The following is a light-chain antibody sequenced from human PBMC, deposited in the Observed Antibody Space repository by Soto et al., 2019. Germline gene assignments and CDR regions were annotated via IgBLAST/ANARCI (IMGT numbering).Light chain of an antibody. CDR1: QSIRAY. CDR2: GAS. V-gene: IGKV1-39*01. J-gene: IGKJ3*01. Sequence: DIQMTQSPSSLSASVGDRVTITCRASQSIRAYLNWYQQKPGKAPELLIYGASSLHSGVPSRFSGSGSGTDFTLTISSLQPEDFATYYCQQSYTTPFTFGPGTKWISN. CDR3: QQSYTTPFT.